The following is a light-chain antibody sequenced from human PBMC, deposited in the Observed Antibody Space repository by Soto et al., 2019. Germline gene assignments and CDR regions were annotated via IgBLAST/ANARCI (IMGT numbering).Light chain of an antibody. CDR3: AAWDDSLNGVV. Sequence: QSVLTQPPSASGTPGQRVTISCSGSSSNIGSNTVNWYQQLPGTAPKLLIYTINQRPSGVPDRFSGSRSGTSASLAISGLQSEDEAHYYCAAWDDSLNGVVFGGGTKLTGL. V-gene: IGLV1-44*01. J-gene: IGLJ3*02. CDR2: TIN. CDR1: SSNIGSNT.